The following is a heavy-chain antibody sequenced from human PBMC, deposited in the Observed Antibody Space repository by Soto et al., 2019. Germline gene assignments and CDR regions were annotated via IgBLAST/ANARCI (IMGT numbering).Heavy chain of an antibody. CDR2: INPSGTT. Sequence: PSETLSLTCAVYGGSFSGYYWSWIRQPPGKGLEWIGEINPSGTTNYNPSLKSRVTISVDTSKNQFSLKLSSVTAADTAVYYCARAGKIVGATANFDYWGQGTLVTVSS. CDR3: ARAGKIVGATANFDY. CDR1: GGSFSGYY. V-gene: IGHV4-34*01. J-gene: IGHJ4*02. D-gene: IGHD1-26*01.